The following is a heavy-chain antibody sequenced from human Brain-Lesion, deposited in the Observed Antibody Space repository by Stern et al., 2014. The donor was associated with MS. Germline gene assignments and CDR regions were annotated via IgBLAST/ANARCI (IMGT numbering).Heavy chain of an antibody. CDR2: IYYSGNT. D-gene: IGHD2-15*01. CDR3: AGEEDIRYCSGGSCTGNWFDP. J-gene: IGHJ5*02. Sequence: VQLVESGPGLVKPSETLSLTCTVAGGSVSSTSYAWAWMRQPPGQGLEWIGTIYYSGNTYYGPSQKGELPISIDTSKNQFSRRGRSVTAADTAVYYCAGEEDIRYCSGGSCTGNWFDPWGQGTLVTVSS. CDR1: GGSVSSTSYA. V-gene: IGHV4-39*01.